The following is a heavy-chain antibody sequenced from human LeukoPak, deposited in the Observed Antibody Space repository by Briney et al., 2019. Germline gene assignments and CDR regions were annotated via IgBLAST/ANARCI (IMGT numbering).Heavy chain of an antibody. CDR1: GYTFIGYY. Sequence: ASVKVSCKASGYTFIGYYMHWVRQAPGQGLEWRGWINPNSGGTNYAQKFQGRVTMTRDTSISTAYMELSRLRSDDTAVYYCARQLGYCSSTSCYSSLWFDPWGQGTLVTVSS. CDR3: ARQLGYCSSTSCYSSLWFDP. V-gene: IGHV1-2*02. D-gene: IGHD2-2*01. J-gene: IGHJ5*02. CDR2: INPNSGGT.